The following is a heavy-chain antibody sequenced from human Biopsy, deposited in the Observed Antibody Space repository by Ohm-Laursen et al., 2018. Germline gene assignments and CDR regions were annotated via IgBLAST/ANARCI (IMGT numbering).Heavy chain of an antibody. CDR1: GYTFIAYN. CDR2: INSMFGTT. V-gene: IGHV1-69*13. J-gene: IGHJ4*02. CDR3: AKRGVERGRPLAY. D-gene: IGHD1-1*01. Sequence: SVKVSCNASGYTFIAYNIHWVRQAPGQGLEWMGEINSMFGTTNYAQTFQGRVTITADESTSTAYMEVSSLRSEDTAVYYCAKRGVERGRPLAYWGQGTLVTVSS.